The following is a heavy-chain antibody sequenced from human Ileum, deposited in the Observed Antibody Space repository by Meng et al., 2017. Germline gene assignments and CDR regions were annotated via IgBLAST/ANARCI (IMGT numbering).Heavy chain of an antibody. CDR2: IFYTGAT. D-gene: IGHD3-22*01. V-gene: IGHV4-30-4*01. CDR3: ARDRDSSGYYPY. Sequence: QVQLQESGPGLVKPSQTLSLNRTVSGGSITSGDYYWSWIRQPPGKGLEWIGYIFYTGATYSNPSLKSRVTVSLDTSKNQFSLKLSSVTAADTAVYYCARDRDSSGYYPYWGQGTLVTVSS. J-gene: IGHJ4*02. CDR1: GGSITSGDYY.